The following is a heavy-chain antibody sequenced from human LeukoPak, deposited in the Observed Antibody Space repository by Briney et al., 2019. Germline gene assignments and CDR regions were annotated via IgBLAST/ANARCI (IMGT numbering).Heavy chain of an antibody. CDR1: GFSFSTYN. J-gene: IGHJ6*03. CDR2: ITSGSSYI. D-gene: IGHD1-26*01. Sequence: GGSLRLSCAASGFSFSTYNMNWVRQAPGQRLEWVSSITSGSSYIYYADSVKGRFTFSRDNAKSSLYLQMDSLRAEDTAVYYCARDPYSGNYGAYYYYYMDVWGKGTTVTISS. V-gene: IGHV3-21*01. CDR3: ARDPYSGNYGAYYYYYMDV.